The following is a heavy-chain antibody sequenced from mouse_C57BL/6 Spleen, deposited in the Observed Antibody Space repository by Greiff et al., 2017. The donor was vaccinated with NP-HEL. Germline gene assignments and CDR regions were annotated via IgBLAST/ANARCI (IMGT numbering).Heavy chain of an antibody. V-gene: IGHV1-69*01. CDR3: ARKGKWGFDY. CDR2: IDPSDSYT. J-gene: IGHJ2*01. CDR1: GYTFTSYW. Sequence: VQLQQPGAELVMPGASVKLSCKASGYTFTSYWMHWVKQRPGQGLEWIGEIDPSDSYTNYNQKFKGKSTLTVDKSSSTAYMQLSSLTSEDSAVYYCARKGKWGFDYWGQGTTLTVSS. D-gene: IGHD2-1*01.